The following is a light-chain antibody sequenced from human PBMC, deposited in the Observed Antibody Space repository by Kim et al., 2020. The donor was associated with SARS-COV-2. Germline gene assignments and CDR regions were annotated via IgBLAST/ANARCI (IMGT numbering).Light chain of an antibody. CDR2: SNN. CDR3: AAWDDSLNGYV. J-gene: IGLJ1*01. V-gene: IGLV1-44*01. CDR1: SSNIESNT. Sequence: QLVLTQPPSASGTPGQRVTISCSGSSSNIESNTVNWYQQLPGTAPKLLIYSNNQRPSGVPDRFSGSKSGTSASLAISGLQSENEADYYCAAWDDSLNGYVFGTGTKVTVL.